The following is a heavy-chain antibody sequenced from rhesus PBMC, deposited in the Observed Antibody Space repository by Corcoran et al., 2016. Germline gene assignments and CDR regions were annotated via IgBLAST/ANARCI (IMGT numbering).Heavy chain of an antibody. V-gene: IGHV4-160*01. CDR1: GDSFSSYW. CDR2: IYGTTGRT. D-gene: IGHD6-25*01. Sequence: QVQLQESGPGLVKPSETLSLTFAVSGDSFSSYWSGWIPQPPGHGLEWIGNIYGTTGRTEYNPSLKSRATISRDTSKNQFSLRLTSVTAADTAVYYCARVGAAAGRYFDYWGQGVLVTVSS. J-gene: IGHJ4*01. CDR3: ARVGAAAGRYFDY.